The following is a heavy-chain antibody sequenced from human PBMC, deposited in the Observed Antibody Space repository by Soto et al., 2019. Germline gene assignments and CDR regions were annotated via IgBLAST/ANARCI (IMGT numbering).Heavy chain of an antibody. D-gene: IGHD1-26*01. Sequence: QVQLVQSGAEVKKPGASVSVSCKASGYTFTGDYLHWVRQAPGQGLEWMAWINPKSGYTKSAQKFQARVTLTRDTSISTDYMELRSLRSEDTAVYFCSRYTGSNSLFDSWGQGTLVTVSS. CDR3: SRYTGSNSLFDS. CDR2: INPKSGYT. CDR1: GYTFTGDY. V-gene: IGHV1-2*02. J-gene: IGHJ4*02.